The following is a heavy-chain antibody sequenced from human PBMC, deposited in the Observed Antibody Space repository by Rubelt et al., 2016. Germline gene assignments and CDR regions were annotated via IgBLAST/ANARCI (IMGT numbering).Heavy chain of an antibody. Sequence: EVQLVESGGGLVKPGGSLRLSCAASGFTFSNAWMSWVRQAPGKGLEWVGRIKSKTDGGTTDYAAPVKGRCTVSRDDSKNTVYLQMNSLRIEDTDGYYCTTGGSVGYWGQGTLVTVSS. CDR2: IKSKTDGGTT. CDR1: GFTFSNAW. D-gene: IGHD3-10*01. CDR3: TTGGSVGY. V-gene: IGHV3-15*01. J-gene: IGHJ4*02.